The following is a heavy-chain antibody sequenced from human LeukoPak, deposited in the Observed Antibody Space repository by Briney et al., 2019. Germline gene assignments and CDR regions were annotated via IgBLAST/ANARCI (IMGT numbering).Heavy chain of an antibody. J-gene: IGHJ2*01. Sequence: PGGSLRLSCAASGFTFSSYSMNWVRQAPGKGLEWVSSISSSSSYIYYADSVKGRFTISRDNAKNSLYLQMNSLRAEDTAVYYCAKGGEYYDSSGYYRSGSWYSDLWGRGTLVTVSS. CDR3: AKGGEYYDSSGYYRSGSWYSDL. D-gene: IGHD3-22*01. CDR1: GFTFSSYS. CDR2: ISSSSSYI. V-gene: IGHV3-21*04.